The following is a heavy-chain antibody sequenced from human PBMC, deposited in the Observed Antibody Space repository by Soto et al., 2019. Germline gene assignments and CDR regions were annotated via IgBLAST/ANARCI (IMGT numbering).Heavy chain of an antibody. J-gene: IGHJ4*02. CDR1: GFTFSSYA. Sequence: QVQLVESGGGVVQPGRSLRLSCAASGFTFSSYAMHWVRQAPGKGLEWVAVISYDGSNKYYADSVKGRFTISRDNSKNTLYLQMNSLRAEDTAVYYCARDQVDCIAAAGTHYFDYWGQGTLVTVSS. D-gene: IGHD6-13*01. CDR3: ARDQVDCIAAAGTHYFDY. V-gene: IGHV3-30-3*01. CDR2: ISYDGSNK.